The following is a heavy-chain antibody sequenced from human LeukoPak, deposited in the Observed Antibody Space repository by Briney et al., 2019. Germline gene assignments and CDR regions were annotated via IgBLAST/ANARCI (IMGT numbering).Heavy chain of an antibody. V-gene: IGHV1-2*02. CDR2: INPNSGGT. D-gene: IGHD2-15*01. CDR1: GYTFTCYH. Sequence: GASVKVSCKASGYTFTCYHMHWVRQAPGQGLEWMGWINPNSGGTNYAQKFQGRVTMTRDTSISTAYMELSRLRSDDTAVYYCARSGYCSGGSCSYIDYWGQGTLVTVSS. CDR3: ARSGYCSGGSCSYIDY. J-gene: IGHJ4*02.